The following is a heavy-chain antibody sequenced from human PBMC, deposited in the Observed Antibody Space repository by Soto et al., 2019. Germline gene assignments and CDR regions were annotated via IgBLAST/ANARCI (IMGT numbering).Heavy chain of an antibody. J-gene: IGHJ4*02. V-gene: IGHV3-30*18. CDR2: ISYDGSNK. CDR1: GFTFSSYG. D-gene: IGHD4-17*01. CDR3: AKGITAYGDLFDY. Sequence: GGSLRLSCAASGFTFSSYGMHWVRQAPGKGLEWVAVISYDGSNKYYADSVKGRFTISRDNSKNTLYLQMNSLGAEDTAVYYCAKGITAYGDLFDYWGQGTLVTVSS.